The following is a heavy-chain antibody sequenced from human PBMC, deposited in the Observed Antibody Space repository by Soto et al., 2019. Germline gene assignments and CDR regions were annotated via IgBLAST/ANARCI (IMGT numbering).Heavy chain of an antibody. CDR3: ARDSGARIPGYWFDP. CDR1: GXIFTXXX. D-gene: IGHD2-15*01. CDR2: INAGNGNT. Sequence: ASVKVSCKASGXIFTXXXXXXXXXXXXQRLEWLGVINAGNGNTKYSQKFQGRVTMTTDTSTSTAXXXLRSLRXDDTAVXXCARDSGARIPGYWFDPWGQGTLVTVS. V-gene: IGHV1-3*01. J-gene: IGHJ5*02.